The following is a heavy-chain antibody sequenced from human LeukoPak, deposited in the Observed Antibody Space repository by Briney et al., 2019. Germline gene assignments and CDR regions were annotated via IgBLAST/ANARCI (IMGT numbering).Heavy chain of an antibody. CDR3: ARVGGAVAAYYFDY. D-gene: IGHD6-19*01. J-gene: IGHJ4*02. CDR2: ISSSSSYI. Sequence: GGSLRLSCAASGFTFSSYSMNWVRQAPGKGLEWVSSISSSSSYIYYADSVKGRFTISRDNAKNSLYLQMNSLRAEDTAVYYCARVGGAVAAYYFDYWGQGTLVTVSS. CDR1: GFTFSSYS. V-gene: IGHV3-21*01.